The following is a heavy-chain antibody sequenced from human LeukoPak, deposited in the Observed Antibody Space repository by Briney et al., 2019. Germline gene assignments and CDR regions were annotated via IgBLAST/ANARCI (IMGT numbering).Heavy chain of an antibody. J-gene: IGHJ4*02. D-gene: IGHD6-6*01. CDR1: GFTFSSYW. CDR2: IKQDGSEK. CDR3: ARGPSLAARTAGRLDY. V-gene: IGHV3-7*01. Sequence: GGSLRLSCAASGFTFSSYWMSWVRQAPGKGLEWVANIKQDGSEKYYVDSVKGRFTISRDNAKNSLYLQMNSLRAEDTAVYYCARGPSLAARTAGRLDYWGQGTLVTVSS.